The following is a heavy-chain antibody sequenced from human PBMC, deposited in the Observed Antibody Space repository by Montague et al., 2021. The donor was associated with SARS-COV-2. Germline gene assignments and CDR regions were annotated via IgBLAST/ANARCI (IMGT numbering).Heavy chain of an antibody. CDR3: APAVPVADDS. D-gene: IGHD2-2*01. J-gene: IGHJ5*02. CDR1: GFNFGVYE. Sequence: SLRLSCAASGFNFGVYEMNWVRQTPGKGLEWVSCLNGGGRATFYADSVKGRFTISRDNAESTLYLQMNSLRAEDTAVYYCAPAVPVADDSWGQGTLVTVSS. V-gene: IGHV3-48*03. CDR2: LNGGGRAT.